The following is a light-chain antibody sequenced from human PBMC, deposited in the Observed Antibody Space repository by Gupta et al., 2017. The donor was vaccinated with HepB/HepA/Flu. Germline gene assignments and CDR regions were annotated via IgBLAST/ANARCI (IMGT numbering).Light chain of an antibody. J-gene: IGLJ2*01. V-gene: IGLV2-14*03. CDR2: DVT. Sequence: QSALTQPASVSGSPGQSIIISCTGTSSDVGGYNYVSWYQQHPGKAPKLMIYDVTNRPSGVSNRFSGSKSGNTASLTISGLQAEDEANYYCSSYTTRGTVKFGGGTKLTVL. CDR1: SSDVGGYNY. CDR3: SSYTTRGTVK.